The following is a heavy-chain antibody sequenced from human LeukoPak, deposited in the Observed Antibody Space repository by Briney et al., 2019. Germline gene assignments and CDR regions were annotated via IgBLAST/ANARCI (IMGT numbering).Heavy chain of an antibody. CDR3: ARGRFLEREYYDGTDG. J-gene: IGHJ6*01. V-gene: IGHV1-69*13. Sequence: PSVELFCKASGGTFSSYAISWVRQHSAPGLEWMGGIIPIFGTGNYAQNVQGRVTITADESTSTAYIELSSLRSEDTAVYYWARGRFLEREYYDGTDGSGQGTTVTVSS. D-gene: IGHD3-3*01. CDR1: GGTFSSYA. CDR2: IIPIFGTG.